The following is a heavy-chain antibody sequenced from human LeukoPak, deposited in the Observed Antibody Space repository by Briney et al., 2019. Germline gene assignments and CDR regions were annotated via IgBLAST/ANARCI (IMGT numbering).Heavy chain of an antibody. Sequence: PSETLSLTCTVSGGSISSYYWSWIRQPPGKGLEWIGYIYISGSTNYNPSLKSRVTISVDTSKNQFSLKLSSVTAADTAVYYCARLVPARRTFDYWGQGTLVTVSS. J-gene: IGHJ4*02. CDR1: GGSISSYY. CDR2: IYISGST. D-gene: IGHD6-6*01. CDR3: ARLVPARRTFDY. V-gene: IGHV4-4*09.